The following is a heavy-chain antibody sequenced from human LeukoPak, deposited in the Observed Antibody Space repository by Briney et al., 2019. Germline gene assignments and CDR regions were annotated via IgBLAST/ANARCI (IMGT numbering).Heavy chain of an antibody. CDR1: GFIFSSYS. V-gene: IGHV3-21*01. J-gene: IGHJ4*02. D-gene: IGHD6-19*01. CDR3: ARSGSSGWYINC. Sequence: GGSLRLSCAASGFIFSSYSMNWVRQAPGKGLEWVSSISSSSSYIYYADSVKGRFTISRDNAKDSLYLQMNSLRAEDTAVYYCARSGSSGWYINCWGQGTLVTVSS. CDR2: ISSSSSYI.